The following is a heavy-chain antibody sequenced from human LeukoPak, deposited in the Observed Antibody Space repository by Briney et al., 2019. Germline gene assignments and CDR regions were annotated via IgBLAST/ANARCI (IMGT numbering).Heavy chain of an antibody. J-gene: IGHJ6*02. Sequence: SETLSLTCTVSGGSISSSSYYWGWIRQPPGQGLEWIGTIPYSGNAYYSPSLKSRVTISIHTSKKQFSLKLSSVTAADTAVYYCARSIAVAGIVSDYYYYGMDVWGQGTTVTVSS. V-gene: IGHV4-39*07. CDR2: IPYSGNA. CDR1: GGSISSSSYY. D-gene: IGHD6-19*01. CDR3: ARSIAVAGIVSDYYYYGMDV.